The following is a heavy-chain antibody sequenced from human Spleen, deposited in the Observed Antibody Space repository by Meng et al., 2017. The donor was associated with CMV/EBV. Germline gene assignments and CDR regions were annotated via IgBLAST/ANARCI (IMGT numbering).Heavy chain of an antibody. CDR1: GYTFPNYG. V-gene: IGHV1-18*01. Sequence: ASVKVSCKASGYTFPNYGISWVRQAPGQGLEWMGWISSYNGYTNYAQKFQGRLTMTTDTSTSTAFMELRSLRSDDTALYYCARDHVDIVVVPAVMDWFDSWGQGTLVTVSS. CDR2: ISSYNGYT. J-gene: IGHJ5*01. CDR3: ARDHVDIVVVPAVMDWFDS. D-gene: IGHD2-2*01.